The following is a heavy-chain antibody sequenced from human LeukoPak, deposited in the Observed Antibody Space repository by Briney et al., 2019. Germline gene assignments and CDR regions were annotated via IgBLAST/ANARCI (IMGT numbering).Heavy chain of an antibody. CDR1: GYTLTELS. CDR2: FDPEDGET. V-gene: IGHV1-24*01. Sequence: ASVKVSCKVSGYTLTELSMHWVRQAPGKGLEWMGGFDPEDGETIYAQKFQGRVTMTEDTSTDTAYMGLSSLRSEDTAVYYCATGDSSGYYYDYWGQGTLVTVSS. J-gene: IGHJ4*02. CDR3: ATGDSSGYYYDY. D-gene: IGHD3-22*01.